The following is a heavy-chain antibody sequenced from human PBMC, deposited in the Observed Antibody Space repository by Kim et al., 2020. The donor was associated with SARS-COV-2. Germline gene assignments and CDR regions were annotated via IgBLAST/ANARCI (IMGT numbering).Heavy chain of an antibody. D-gene: IGHD3-22*01. CDR1: GFTFSSYE. CDR3: ARARGSGYYLDY. J-gene: IGHJ4*02. Sequence: GGSLRLSCAASGFTFSSYEMNWVRQAPGKGLEWVSYISSSGSTTYYADSVKGRFTISRDNAKNSLYLQMNSLRAEDTAVYYCARARGSGYYLDYWGQGTLVTVSS. CDR2: ISSSGSTT. V-gene: IGHV3-48*03.